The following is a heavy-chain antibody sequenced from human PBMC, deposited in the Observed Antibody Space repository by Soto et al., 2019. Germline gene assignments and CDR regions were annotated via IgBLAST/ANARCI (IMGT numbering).Heavy chain of an antibody. D-gene: IGHD2-15*01. CDR1: CGSLISSNW. CDR3: VRGGGYDSFDF. CDR2: IFYSGST. J-gene: IGHJ4*02. Sequence: SETLSLTCAVSCGSLISSNWCSWVRHPPGKALEWLGEIFYSGSTKYNPSLNSRVTISADQSKNHLSLRLSSVTAADKAVYYCVRGGGYDSFDFWGQGIQVTVSS. V-gene: IGHV4-4*02.